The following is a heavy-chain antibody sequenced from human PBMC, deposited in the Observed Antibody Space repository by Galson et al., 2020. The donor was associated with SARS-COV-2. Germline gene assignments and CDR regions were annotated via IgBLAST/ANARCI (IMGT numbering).Heavy chain of an antibody. CDR2: VYHSGNT. D-gene: IGHD3-3*01. CDR1: GYSISTAYK. Sequence: SETLSLTCAISGYSISTAYKWGWIRQPPGKGLEWIGSVYHSGNTYYNPSHKSRVTISVDTSKNQFSLKLSSVTAADTALYYCARQAGRHYDLFDYWGQGTLVTVSS. J-gene: IGHJ4*02. CDR3: ARQAGRHYDLFDY. V-gene: IGHV4-38-2*01.